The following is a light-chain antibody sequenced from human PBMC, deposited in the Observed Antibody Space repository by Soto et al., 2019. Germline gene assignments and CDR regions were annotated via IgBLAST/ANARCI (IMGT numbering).Light chain of an antibody. CDR1: SSDVGGYNY. CDR2: EVS. J-gene: IGLJ3*02. V-gene: IGLV2-14*01. Sequence: QSALTQPASVSGSPGQSITISCTGTSSDVGGYNYVSWYQQHPGKAPKLMIYEVSNRPLGVSNRFSGSKSGNTASLTISGLQAEDEANYYCCSYRGSSTPGVFGGGTKLTVL. CDR3: CSYRGSSTPGV.